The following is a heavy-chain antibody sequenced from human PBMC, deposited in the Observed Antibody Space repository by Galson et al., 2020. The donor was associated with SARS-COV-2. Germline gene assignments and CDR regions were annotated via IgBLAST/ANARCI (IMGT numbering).Heavy chain of an antibody. CDR2: IYYSGST. D-gene: IGHD3-9*01. Sequence: ASETLSLTCTVSGGSISSYYWSWIRQPPGKGLKWIGYIYYSGSTNYNPSLKSRVTISVDTSKNQFSLKLSSVTAADTAVYYCARAAVLRYFDWSYGGDAFDIWGQGTMVTVSS. CDR1: GGSISSYY. V-gene: IGHV4-59*01. J-gene: IGHJ3*02. CDR3: ARAAVLRYFDWSYGGDAFDI.